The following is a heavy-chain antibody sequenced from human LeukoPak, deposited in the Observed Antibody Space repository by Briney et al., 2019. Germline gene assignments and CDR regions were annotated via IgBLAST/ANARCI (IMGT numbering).Heavy chain of an antibody. CDR3: ARVPDIVVVPAAMSFDP. CDR2: INAGNGNT. J-gene: IGHJ5*02. V-gene: IGHV1-3*01. Sequence: ASVKVSCKASGYTFTSYAMHWVRQAPGQRLEWMGWINAGNGNTKYSQKFQGRVTITRDTSASTAYMELSSLRSEDTAVYYCARVPDIVVVPAAMSFDPWGQGTLVPVSS. D-gene: IGHD2-2*01. CDR1: GYTFTSYA.